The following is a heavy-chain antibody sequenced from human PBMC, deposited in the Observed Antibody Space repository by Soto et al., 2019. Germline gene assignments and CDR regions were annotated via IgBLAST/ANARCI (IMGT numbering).Heavy chain of an antibody. CDR2: IYPDDSET. V-gene: IGHV5-51*01. D-gene: IGHD2-8*01. Sequence: GASLKISCSTSGYNFRTLWIGWLRQMPGKRLEWMGLIYPDDSETKYSTSFEGQATMSSDSYINATYMQWSGLQASDTAIYDCARGRHNGGEGYFDFWGQGTLVTVSS. CDR3: ARGRHNGGEGYFDF. CDR1: GYNFRTLW. J-gene: IGHJ4*02.